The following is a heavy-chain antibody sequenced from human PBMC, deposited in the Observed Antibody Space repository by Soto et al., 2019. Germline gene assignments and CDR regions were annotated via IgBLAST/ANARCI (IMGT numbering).Heavy chain of an antibody. J-gene: IGHJ5*02. D-gene: IGHD3-3*01. CDR2: INAGNGNT. CDR3: ARDATLHFDFWKKWNWFDL. CDR1: GYTFTKYT. Sequence: ASVKVSCKTSGYTFTKYTIHWVRQAPGQRLEWMGWINAGNGNTEYSQKFQGRVTITRDTSACTAYMELSSLRSEDSGVYYCARDATLHFDFWKKWNWFDLWGQGTLVTVS. V-gene: IGHV1-3*01.